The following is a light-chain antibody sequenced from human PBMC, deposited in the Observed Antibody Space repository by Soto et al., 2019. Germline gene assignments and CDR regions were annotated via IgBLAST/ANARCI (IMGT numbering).Light chain of an antibody. CDR2: LAS. J-gene: IGKJ1*01. CDR3: HQRQRFPRT. CDR1: QAVNTR. V-gene: IGKV3D-11*01. Sequence: IVLTQSPATLSSFPGDRVTLSCRASQAVNTRLAWYQHKPGQAPRLLIYLASNRAAGVPARFSGSGSGTDFTLTISNVEPEDVAVYYCHQRQRFPRTFGHLTKVDIX.